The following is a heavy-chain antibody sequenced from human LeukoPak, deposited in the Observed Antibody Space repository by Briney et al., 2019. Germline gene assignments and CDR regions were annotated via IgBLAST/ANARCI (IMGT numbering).Heavy chain of an antibody. D-gene: IGHD3-22*01. CDR3: AARRHYYDSSGYYFDP. V-gene: IGHV3-23*01. CDR2: ISGSGGST. CDR1: GFTFSSYA. J-gene: IGHJ5*02. Sequence: GGSLRLSCAASGFTFSSYAMSWVRQAPGKGLEWVSAISGSGGSTYYADSVKGRFTISRDNSKNTLYLQMNSLRAEDTAVYYCAARRHYYDSSGYYFDPWGQGTLFTVSS.